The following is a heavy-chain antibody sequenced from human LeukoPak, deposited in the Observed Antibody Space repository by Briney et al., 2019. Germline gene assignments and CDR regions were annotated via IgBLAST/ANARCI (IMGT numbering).Heavy chain of an antibody. CDR1: GFSISGYW. J-gene: IGHJ3*02. Sequence: GGSLRVSWEASGFSISGYWVSWVRQAPGKGLEGVANKKPDGSEQHFVDSLKGRGTVSRDNARNSLSVQITRLRGEDTAVYYCARITQAAFAIWGQGTMVTVSS. CDR3: ARITQAAFAI. D-gene: IGHD3-10*01. CDR2: KKPDGSEQ. V-gene: IGHV3-7*04.